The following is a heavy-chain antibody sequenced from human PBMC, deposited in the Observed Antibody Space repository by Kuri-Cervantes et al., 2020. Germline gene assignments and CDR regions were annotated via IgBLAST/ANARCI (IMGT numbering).Heavy chain of an antibody. V-gene: IGHV1-3*01. J-gene: IGHJ5*02. D-gene: IGHD3-22*01. CDR2: INAGNGNT. Sequence: ASVKVSCKASGYTFTSYAMHWVRQAPGQRLEWMGWINAGNGNTKYSQKFQGRVTITRDTSASTAYMELSGLRSEDAAVYYCARDYDSSGYYRPWGQGTLVTVSS. CDR3: ARDYDSSGYYRP. CDR1: GYTFTSYA.